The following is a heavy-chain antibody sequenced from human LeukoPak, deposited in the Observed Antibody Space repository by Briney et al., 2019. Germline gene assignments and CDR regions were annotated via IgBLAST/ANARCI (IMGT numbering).Heavy chain of an antibody. Sequence: GGSLRLSCAASGFTFSSYAMHWVRQAPGKGLEWVAVISYDGSNKYYADSVKGRFTISRDNSKNTLYLQMNSLRAEDTAVYYCAGGAAAGTLVWVYWGQGTLVTVSS. J-gene: IGHJ4*02. D-gene: IGHD6-13*01. V-gene: IGHV3-30*04. CDR2: ISYDGSNK. CDR1: GFTFSSYA. CDR3: AGGAAAGTLVWVY.